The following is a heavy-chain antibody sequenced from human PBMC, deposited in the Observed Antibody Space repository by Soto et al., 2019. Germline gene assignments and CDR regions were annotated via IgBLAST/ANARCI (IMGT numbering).Heavy chain of an antibody. CDR2: INPSGSST. J-gene: IGHJ5*02. V-gene: IGHV1-46*01. Sequence: ASVKVSCKASGYTFTSYYMHWVRQAPRQGLEWMGIINPSGSSTSYAQKFQGRVTITSDTSTSTVYTELSSLRSEDTAVYYCARGLEGRSWSHWFDPWGQGTLVTVSS. D-gene: IGHD6-13*01. CDR3: ARGLEGRSWSHWFDP. CDR1: GYTFTSYY.